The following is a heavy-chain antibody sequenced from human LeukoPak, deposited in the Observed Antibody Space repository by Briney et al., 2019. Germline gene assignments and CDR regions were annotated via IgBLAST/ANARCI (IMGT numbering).Heavy chain of an antibody. V-gene: IGHV3-73*01. J-gene: IGHJ4*02. CDR1: GFTFSGSA. CDR3: TAAPRVAGTEQGRDY. D-gene: IGHD6-19*01. Sequence: GGSLRLSCAGSGFTFSGSAIHWVRQASGKGLEWVGRIRSNYATTYAASMKGRFTISRDDSQNTAYLQINSLKAEDTAVYYCTAAPRVAGTEQGRDYWGQGTLVTVSS. CDR2: IRSNYAT.